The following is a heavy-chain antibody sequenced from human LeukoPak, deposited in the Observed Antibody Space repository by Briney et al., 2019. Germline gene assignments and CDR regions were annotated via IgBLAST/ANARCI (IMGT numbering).Heavy chain of an antibody. CDR1: GFTFSTSA. J-gene: IGHJ4*02. CDR3: ASSIAVAGTLDY. Sequence: PGGSLRLSCAASGFTFSTSAMSWVRQAPGKGLEWVSNISGSGSGGSTYYADSVKGRFTISRDNSKNTLYLQMNTLRAEDTAVYYCASSIAVAGTLDYWGQGTLVTVSS. CDR2: ISGSGSGGST. V-gene: IGHV3-23*01. D-gene: IGHD6-19*01.